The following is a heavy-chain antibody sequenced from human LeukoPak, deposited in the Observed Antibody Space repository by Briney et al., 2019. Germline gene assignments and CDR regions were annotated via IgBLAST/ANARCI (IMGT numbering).Heavy chain of an antibody. D-gene: IGHD2-15*01. J-gene: IGHJ4*02. CDR3: ARASTPLGYCSGGSCYHFDY. CDR1: GGSFSGYY. CDR2: INRSGST. Sequence: SETLSLTCAVYGGSFSGYYWSWIRQPPGKGLEWIGEINRSGSTNYNPSLKSRVTISVDTSKNQFSLKLSSVTAADTAVYYCARASTPLGYCSGGSCYHFDYWGQGTLVTVSS. V-gene: IGHV4-34*01.